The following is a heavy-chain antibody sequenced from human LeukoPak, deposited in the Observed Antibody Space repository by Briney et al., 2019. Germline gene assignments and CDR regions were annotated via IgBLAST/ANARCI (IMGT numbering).Heavy chain of an antibody. D-gene: IGHD4-17*01. Sequence: GGSLRLSCAASGFTFSSYWMYWVRQAPGKGLVWVSRINSDGSSTSYADSVKGRLTISRDNAKNTLSLQINSLRAEDTAVYYCARASTVTTCLWDWGQGTLVTVSS. V-gene: IGHV3-74*01. CDR3: ARASTVTTCLWD. CDR2: INSDGSST. J-gene: IGHJ4*02. CDR1: GFTFSSYW.